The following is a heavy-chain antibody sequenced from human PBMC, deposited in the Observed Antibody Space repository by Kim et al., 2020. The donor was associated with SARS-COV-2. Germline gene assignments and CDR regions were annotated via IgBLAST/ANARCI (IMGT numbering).Heavy chain of an antibody. CDR2: INHSGST. D-gene: IGHD4-17*01. V-gene: IGHV4-34*01. J-gene: IGHJ3*02. Sequence: SETLSLTCAVYGGSFSGYYWSWIRQPPGKGLEWIGEINHSGSTNYNPSLKSRVTISVDTSKNQFSLKLSSVTAADTAVYYCARGRHRPTVVTRRDAFDIWGQGTMVTVSS. CDR3: ARGRHRPTVVTRRDAFDI. CDR1: GGSFSGYY.